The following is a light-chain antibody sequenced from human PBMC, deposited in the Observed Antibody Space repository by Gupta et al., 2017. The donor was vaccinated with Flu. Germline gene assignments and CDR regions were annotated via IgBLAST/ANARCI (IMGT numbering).Light chain of an antibody. Sequence: GQSITISCTGSRTDIGTYNYVSWIQQRPGKAPKLMIYDVNNRPSGTSARFTGSKSGNTASLTISGLQAEDEADYYCGSYTPSSTVIFGGGT. J-gene: IGLJ2*01. CDR2: DVN. CDR1: RTDIGTYNY. CDR3: GSYTPSSTVI. V-gene: IGLV2-14*04.